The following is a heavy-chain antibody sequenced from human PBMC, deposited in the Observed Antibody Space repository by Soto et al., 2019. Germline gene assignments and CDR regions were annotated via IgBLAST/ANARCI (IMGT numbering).Heavy chain of an antibody. V-gene: IGHV1-18*01. J-gene: IGHJ4*02. CDR2: ISTFHGSI. D-gene: IGHD6-19*01. Sequence: QVQLVQSGGEVKKPGASVKVSCKAAGYTCTSPGISWVRQAPGQGLEWMGWISTFHGSINYAQKFQGRVTMTTDTSTSTGYMELRSLRSDDTSVYYCARFYSSGWPRGYFDYWGQGTPVTVSA. CDR1: GYTCTSPG. CDR3: ARFYSSGWPRGYFDY.